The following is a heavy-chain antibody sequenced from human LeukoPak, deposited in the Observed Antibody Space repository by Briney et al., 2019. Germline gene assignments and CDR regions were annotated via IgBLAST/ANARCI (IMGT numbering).Heavy chain of an antibody. CDR1: GFTFSSYA. D-gene: IGHD3-10*01. Sequence: GGSLRLSCAASGFTFSSYAMSWVRQAPGKGLEWVSVISNSGGSTFYADSVKGRFTISRDNSKNTLYLQMNSLRAEDTAVYYCAKGGGYGSGTYSEDWGQGILVTVSS. CDR3: AKGGGYGSGTYSED. V-gene: IGHV3-23*01. CDR2: ISNSGGST. J-gene: IGHJ4*02.